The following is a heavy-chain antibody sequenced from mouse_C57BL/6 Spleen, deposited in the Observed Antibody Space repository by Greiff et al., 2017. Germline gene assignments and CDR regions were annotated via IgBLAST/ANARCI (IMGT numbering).Heavy chain of an antibody. CDR1: GFTFSDYG. CDR2: ISSGSSTI. CDR3: ARTTTAYAMDD. Sequence: EVQLMESGGGLVKPGGSLKLSCAASGFTFSDYGMHWVRQAPEKGLEWVAYISSGSSTIYYADTVKGRFTISRDNAKNTLFLQMTSLRSEDTAMYYCARTTTAYAMDDWGQGTSVTVSS. J-gene: IGHJ4*01. V-gene: IGHV5-17*01. D-gene: IGHD1-2*01.